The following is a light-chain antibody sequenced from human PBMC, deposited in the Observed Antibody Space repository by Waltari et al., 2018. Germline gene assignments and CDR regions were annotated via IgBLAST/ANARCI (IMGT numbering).Light chain of an antibody. CDR2: DAS. V-gene: IGKV3-11*01. Sequence: EIVLTQSPAILSLSPGERATLSCRPSQGVTKYLSWYQLKPGQAPRLLIYDASNRATGIPTRFSGSGSGTDFNLTISSLEPDDFAVYFCHLRSNWRYTFGQGTKLEIK. CDR3: HLRSNWRYT. J-gene: IGKJ2*01. CDR1: QGVTKY.